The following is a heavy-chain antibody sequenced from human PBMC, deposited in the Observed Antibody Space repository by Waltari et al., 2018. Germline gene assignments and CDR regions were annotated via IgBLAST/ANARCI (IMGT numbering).Heavy chain of an antibody. CDR3: APLPGGSGQTFDY. V-gene: IGHV1-69-2*01. CDR2: LGPEDGET. J-gene: IGHJ4*02. D-gene: IGHD3-10*01. Sequence: EVQLVQSGAEVKKPGATVKISCKASGYTFIDYFMHWVQQAPGKALEWVGRLGPEDGETVYAEKFQGRVTITADTSTDTSYLELSSLRSDDTAVYYCAPLPGGSGQTFDYWGQGTLLTVSS. CDR1: GYTFIDYF.